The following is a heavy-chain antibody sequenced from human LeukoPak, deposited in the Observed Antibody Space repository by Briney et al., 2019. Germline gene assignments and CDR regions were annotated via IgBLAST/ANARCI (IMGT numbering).Heavy chain of an antibody. D-gene: IGHD2-2*01. CDR2: INHSRST. CDR3: ARPDCSSTSCPFDY. V-gene: IGHV4-34*01. J-gene: IGHJ4*02. CDR1: GGSFSGYY. Sequence: PSETLSLTCAVYGGSFSGYYWSWIRQPPGKGLEWIGEINHSRSTNYNPSLKSRVTISVDTSKNQFSLKLSSVTAADTAVYYCARPDCSSTSCPFDYWGQGTLVTVSS.